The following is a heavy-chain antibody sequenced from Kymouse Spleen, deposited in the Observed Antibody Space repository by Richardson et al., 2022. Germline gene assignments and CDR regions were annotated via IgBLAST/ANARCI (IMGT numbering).Heavy chain of an antibody. J-gene: IGHJ6*02. CDR3: ARDLGSGSPYYYYYGMDV. CDR1: GFTFDDYG. D-gene: IGHD3-10*01. Sequence: EVQLVESGGGVVRPGGSLRLSCAASGFTFDDYGMSWVRQAPGKGLEWVSGINWNGGSTGYADSVKGRFTISRDNAKNSLYLQMNSLRAEDTALYYCARDLGSGSPYYYYYGMDVWGQGTTVTVSS. V-gene: IGHV3-20*d01. CDR2: INWNGGST.